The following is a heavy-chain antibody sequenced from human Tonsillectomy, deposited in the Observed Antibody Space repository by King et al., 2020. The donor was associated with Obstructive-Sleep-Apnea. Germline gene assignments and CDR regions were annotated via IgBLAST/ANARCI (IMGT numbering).Heavy chain of an antibody. CDR1: GYIFTSYG. V-gene: IGHV1-18*04. J-gene: IGHJ6*02. Sequence: QLVQSGAEVKKPGASVKVSCKASGYIFTSYGISWVRQAPGQGLEWMGWISPYNDNTNYAQKAQGRVTVTTDTSTSTAYMELRNLRSDDTAVYYCARDGVCSSTSGYGVDDYYGMDVWGQGTTVTVSS. CDR3: ARDGVCSSTSGYGVDDYYGMDV. CDR2: ISPYNDNT. D-gene: IGHD2-2*01.